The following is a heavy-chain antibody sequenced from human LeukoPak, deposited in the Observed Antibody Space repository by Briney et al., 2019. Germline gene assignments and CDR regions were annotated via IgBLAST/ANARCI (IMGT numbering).Heavy chain of an antibody. Sequence: GRSLRLSCAASGFTFSSYGMHWVRQAPGKGLEWVAVIWYDGSNKYYADSVKGRFTISRDNSKNTLYLQMNSLRAEDTAVYYCARTPRIVGATPPYYFDYWGQGTLVTVSS. CDR2: IWYDGSNK. D-gene: IGHD1-26*01. CDR1: GFTFSSYG. J-gene: IGHJ4*02. CDR3: ARTPRIVGATPPYYFDY. V-gene: IGHV3-33*01.